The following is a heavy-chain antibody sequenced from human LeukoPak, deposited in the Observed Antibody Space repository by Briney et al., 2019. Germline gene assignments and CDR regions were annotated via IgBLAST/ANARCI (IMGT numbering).Heavy chain of an antibody. CDR2: INPNRVGG. CDR3: SRGQSLNDY. V-gene: IGHV1-2*02. J-gene: IGHJ4*02. CDR1: GYTFTEYY. Sequence: AAVKVSCKASGYTFTEYYMYWVRQAPGQGLEWMGWINPNRVGGKYVEHFQARVTMTNDRSIGKDYIELGSLRYDGSALYYFSRGQSLNDYWGQGTLVTVSS.